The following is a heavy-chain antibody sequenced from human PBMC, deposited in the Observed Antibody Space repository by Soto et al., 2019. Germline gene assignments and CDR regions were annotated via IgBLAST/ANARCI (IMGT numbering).Heavy chain of an antibody. Sequence: PGGSLRLSCAASGFTFSIYGMHWFRQAPGKGLEWVAVIWYDGSNKYYADSVKGRFTISRDNSKNTLYLQMNSLRAEDTAVYYCARLIYDSSGYYYLDYWGQGTLVTVSS. J-gene: IGHJ4*02. CDR2: IWYDGSNK. V-gene: IGHV3-33*08. CDR1: GFTFSIYG. D-gene: IGHD3-22*01. CDR3: ARLIYDSSGYYYLDY.